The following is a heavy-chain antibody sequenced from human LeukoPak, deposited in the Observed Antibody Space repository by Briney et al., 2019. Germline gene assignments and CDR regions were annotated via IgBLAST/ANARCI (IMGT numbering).Heavy chain of an antibody. CDR2: IYPADSDT. V-gene: IGHV5-51*01. CDR3: ARSRYDYVWGSDKFFDY. CDR1: GYNFNNYW. J-gene: IGHJ4*02. D-gene: IGHD3-16*01. Sequence: GESLKISCKVSGYNFNNYWIGWVRQMPGRGLEWMGIIYPADSDTRYSPPFQGQVTITVDTSIRTAYLQWSSLKAADSAAYFCARSRYDYVWGSDKFFDYWGQGTLVTVSS.